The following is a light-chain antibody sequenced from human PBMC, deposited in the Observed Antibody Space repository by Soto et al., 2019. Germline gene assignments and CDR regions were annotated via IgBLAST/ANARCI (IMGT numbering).Light chain of an antibody. CDR2: STN. CDR1: RSNIGSNT. Sequence: QSVLTQPPSASGTPGQRVTISCSGSRSNIGSNTVNWYQQLPGTAPKLLIYSTNQRPSGVPDRFSGSKSGTSASLAISGLQSEAEADYYCAAWDDSLNVWVFGGGTKLTVL. J-gene: IGLJ3*02. V-gene: IGLV1-44*01. CDR3: AAWDDSLNVWV.